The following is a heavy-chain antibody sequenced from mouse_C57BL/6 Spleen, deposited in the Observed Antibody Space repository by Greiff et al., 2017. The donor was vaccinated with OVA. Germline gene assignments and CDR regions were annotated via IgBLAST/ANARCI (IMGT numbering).Heavy chain of an antibody. CDR2: ISSGSSTI. CDR1: GFTFSDYG. CDR3: ARRPLYDRDH. Sequence: EVQLVESGGGLVKPGGSLKLSCAASGFTFSDYGMHWVRQAPEKGLEWVAYISSGSSTIYYADTVKGRFTISRDNATNPLFLQMTSLRSEDTATLYCARRPLYDRDHGGKGPSVPVSS. D-gene: IGHD1-1*01. J-gene: IGHJ4*01. V-gene: IGHV5-17*01.